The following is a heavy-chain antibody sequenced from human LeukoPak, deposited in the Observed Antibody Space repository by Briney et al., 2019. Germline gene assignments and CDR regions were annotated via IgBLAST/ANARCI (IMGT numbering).Heavy chain of an antibody. D-gene: IGHD2/OR15-2a*01. V-gene: IGHV1-2*02. CDR1: LFTFTDHY. J-gene: IGHJ4*02. CDR2: IGPHSTFT. Sequence: ASMTVSCKSSLFTFTDHYIHWARQRPGQGLEWMGYIGPHSTFTSSPQEVQGRVTMTRDESMSTAYMELTRLTSDDTAVYYCVREGEGPLSKDFDYWGQGTLVTVSS. CDR3: VREGEGPLSKDFDY.